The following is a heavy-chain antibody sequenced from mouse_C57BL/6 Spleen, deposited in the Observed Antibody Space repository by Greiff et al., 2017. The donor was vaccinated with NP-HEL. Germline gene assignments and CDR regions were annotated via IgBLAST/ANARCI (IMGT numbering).Heavy chain of an antibody. Sequence: EVQLQQSGPVLVKPGASVKMSCKASGYTFTDYYMNWVKQSHGKSLEWIGVINPYNGGTSYNQKFKGKATLTVDKSSSTAYMELNSLTSEDSAVYYCAREGGYFDYWGQGTTPTVSS. CDR2: INPYNGGT. CDR3: AREGGYFDY. V-gene: IGHV1-19*01. J-gene: IGHJ2*01. CDR1: GYTFTDYY.